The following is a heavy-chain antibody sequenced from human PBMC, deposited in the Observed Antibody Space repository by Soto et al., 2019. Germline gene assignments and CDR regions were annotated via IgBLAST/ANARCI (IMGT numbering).Heavy chain of an antibody. CDR3: AKDDVRYSSGSFDY. CDR1: GFTFSSYA. D-gene: IGHD6-19*01. Sequence: LRLSCAASGFTFSSYAMSRVRQAPGKGLEWVSAISGSGGSTYYADSVKGRFTISRDNSKNTLYLQMNSLRAEDTAVYYCAKDDVRYSSGSFDYWGQGTLVTVSS. V-gene: IGHV3-23*01. CDR2: ISGSGGST. J-gene: IGHJ4*02.